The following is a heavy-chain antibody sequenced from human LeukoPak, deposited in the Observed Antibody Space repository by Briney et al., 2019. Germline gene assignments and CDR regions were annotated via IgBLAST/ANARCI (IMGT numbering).Heavy chain of an antibody. J-gene: IGHJ4*02. CDR1: GYTFTSYD. CDR2: ISPYNGKT. CDR3: ARDLDGSGSYFTDY. V-gene: IGHV1-18*01. D-gene: IGHD3-10*01. Sequence: ASVKVSCKASGYTFTSYDINWVRQATGQGLEWMGWISPYNGKTNYAQKFQGRVTMTTDTSTTTAYMELRSLRSDDTAVYYCARDLDGSGSYFTDYWGQGTLVTVSS.